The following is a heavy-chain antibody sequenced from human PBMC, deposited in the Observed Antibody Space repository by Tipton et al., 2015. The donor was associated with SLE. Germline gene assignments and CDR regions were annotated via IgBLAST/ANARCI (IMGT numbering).Heavy chain of an antibody. Sequence: SLRLSCAASGFTFSSYAMSWVRQAPGKGLEWVSAISGSGGSTYYADSVKGRFTISRDNSKNTLYLQMNSLRAEDTAVYYCARLAAAGRSYFDYWGQGTLVTVSS. V-gene: IGHV3-23*01. J-gene: IGHJ4*02. CDR3: ARLAAAGRSYFDY. CDR1: GFTFSSYA. D-gene: IGHD6-13*01. CDR2: ISGSGGST.